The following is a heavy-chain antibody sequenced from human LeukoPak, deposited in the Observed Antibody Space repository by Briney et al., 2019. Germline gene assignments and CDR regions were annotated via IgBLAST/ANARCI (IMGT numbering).Heavy chain of an antibody. CDR1: GGSISSYY. D-gene: IGHD6-13*01. CDR3: ARTYSSSWYDHGEGNWFDP. Sequence: KSSETLSLTCTVSGGSISSYYWSWIRQPPGKGLEWIGYIYYSGSTNYNPSLKSRVTISVDTSKNQFSLKLSSVTAADTAVYYCARTYSSSWYDHGEGNWFDPWGQGTLVTVSS. CDR2: IYYSGST. J-gene: IGHJ5*02. V-gene: IGHV4-59*01.